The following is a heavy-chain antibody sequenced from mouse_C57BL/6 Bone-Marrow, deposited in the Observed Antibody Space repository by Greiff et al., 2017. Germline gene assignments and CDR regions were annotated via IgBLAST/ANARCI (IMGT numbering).Heavy chain of an antibody. CDR2: IYPGSGST. CDR3: ARPYYSNYWYCDV. D-gene: IGHD2-5*01. V-gene: IGHV1-55*01. J-gene: IGHJ1*03. CDR1: GYTFTSYW. Sequence: VQLQQPGAELVKPGASVKMSCKASGYTFTSYWITWVKQRPGQGLEWIGDIYPGSGSTNYNEKFKSKATLTVDTSSSTAYKQLSSLTTEYSAVYYCARPYYSNYWYCDVWGTGTTVTVSS.